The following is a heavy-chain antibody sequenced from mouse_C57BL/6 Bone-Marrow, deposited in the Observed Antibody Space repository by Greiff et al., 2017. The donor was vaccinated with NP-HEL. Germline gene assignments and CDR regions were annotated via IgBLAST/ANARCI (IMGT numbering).Heavy chain of an antibody. CDR3: ARSRYYGNYDY. Sequence: QVQLQQPGAELVMPGASVKLSCKASGYTFTSYWMHWVKQRPGQGLEWIGEIDPSDSYTNYNQKFKGKSTLTVDKSSSTAYMQLSSLTSEDSAVYFCARSRYYGNYDYWGQGTTLTVSS. D-gene: IGHD2-1*01. CDR1: GYTFTSYW. V-gene: IGHV1-69*01. CDR2: IDPSDSYT. J-gene: IGHJ2*01.